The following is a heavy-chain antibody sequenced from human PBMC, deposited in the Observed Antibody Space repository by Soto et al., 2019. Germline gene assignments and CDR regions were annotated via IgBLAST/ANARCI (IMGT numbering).Heavy chain of an antibody. Sequence: QVQLVQSGAEVKKPGASVKVSCKASGYTFTSYAMHWVRQAPGQRLEWMGWINAGNGNTKYLQKFQGRVTITRDTSARTAYMELSSLRSEDTAVYYCARAPRIIAVAGTLNWFDPWGQGTLVTVSS. J-gene: IGHJ5*02. V-gene: IGHV1-3*01. CDR3: ARAPRIIAVAGTLNWFDP. CDR2: INAGNGNT. CDR1: GYTFTSYA. D-gene: IGHD6-19*01.